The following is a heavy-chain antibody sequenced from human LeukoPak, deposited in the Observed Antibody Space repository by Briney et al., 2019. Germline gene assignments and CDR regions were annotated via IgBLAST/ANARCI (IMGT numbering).Heavy chain of an antibody. J-gene: IGHJ4*02. CDR3: ARDRLSGEYEDY. CDR2: IKQDGSKK. V-gene: IGHV3-7*01. Sequence: ETLSLTCTVSGGSISSSSYYWGWIRQAPGKGLEWVANIKQDGSKKYYVDSVKGRFTISRDNAKNSLYLQMNSLRAEDTGVYYCARDRLSGEYEDYWGQGTVVTVSS. D-gene: IGHD4-17*01. CDR1: GGSISSSSYY.